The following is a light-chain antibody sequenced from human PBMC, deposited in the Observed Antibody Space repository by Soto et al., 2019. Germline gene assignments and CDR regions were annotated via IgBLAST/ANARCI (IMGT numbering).Light chain of an antibody. CDR1: QSVGIN. V-gene: IGKV3-15*01. CDR2: GAS. J-gene: IGKJ1*01. CDR3: QQYDNWPRT. Sequence: EIVMTQSPATLSVSPGERATLSCRASQSVGINLAWYQHKRDQSPRLLIYGASTRATGLPARFSGSGSGTEFTLTISSLQSEDFAVYYCQQYDNWPRTFGQGTKVEIE.